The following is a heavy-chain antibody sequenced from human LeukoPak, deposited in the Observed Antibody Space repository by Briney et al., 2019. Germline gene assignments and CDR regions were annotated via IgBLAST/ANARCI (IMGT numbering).Heavy chain of an antibody. Sequence: SETLSLTCAVYGGSFSGYYWSWIRQPPGKGLEWIGEINHSGSTNYNPSLKSRVTISVDTSKNQFSLKLSSVTAADTAVYYCARGWLADYWGQGALVTVSS. D-gene: IGHD6-19*01. CDR2: INHSGST. CDR1: GGSFSGYY. J-gene: IGHJ4*02. CDR3: ARGWLADY. V-gene: IGHV4-34*01.